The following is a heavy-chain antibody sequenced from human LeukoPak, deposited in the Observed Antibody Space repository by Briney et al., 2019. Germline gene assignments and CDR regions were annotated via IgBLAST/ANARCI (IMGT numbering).Heavy chain of an antibody. CDR2: INADSGNT. Sequence: ASVKVSCKASGYTFTSRGFSWLRQAPGQGLEWMGWINADSGNTNYAQKLQGRITLTTDTSTNTAYMELRSLRSDDTAVYYCARGEVSGGWYNHWGQGTLVTASS. J-gene: IGHJ4*02. D-gene: IGHD6-19*01. CDR3: ARGEVSGGWYNH. CDR1: GYTFTSRG. V-gene: IGHV1-18*04.